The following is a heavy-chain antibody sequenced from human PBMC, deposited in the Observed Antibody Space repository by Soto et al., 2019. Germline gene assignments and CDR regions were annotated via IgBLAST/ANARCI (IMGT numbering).Heavy chain of an antibody. Sequence: SETLSLTCTVSGGSISSYYWSWIRQPPGKGLEWIGYIYYSGSTNYNPSLKSRVTISVDTSKNQFSLKLSSVTAADTAVYYCARELYSSSWAFDPWGQGTLVTVSS. J-gene: IGHJ5*02. CDR2: IYYSGST. D-gene: IGHD6-13*01. CDR1: GGSISSYY. V-gene: IGHV4-59*01. CDR3: ARELYSSSWAFDP.